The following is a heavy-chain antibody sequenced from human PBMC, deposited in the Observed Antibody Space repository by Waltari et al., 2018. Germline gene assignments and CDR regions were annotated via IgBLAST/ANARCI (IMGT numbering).Heavy chain of an antibody. Sequence: EVQLMQSGAEVKKSGESLKISCQGSGYSFATYWIAWVRQMPGKGLEWMGVIYPDDSDTRYSPSFKAQVTISVDKSISTVYMQWDSLQASDSATYYCARIGTEGYYMDVWGKGTTVSVSS. D-gene: IGHD1-1*01. V-gene: IGHV5-51*01. CDR2: IYPDDSDT. J-gene: IGHJ6*03. CDR3: ARIGTEGYYMDV. CDR1: GYSFATYW.